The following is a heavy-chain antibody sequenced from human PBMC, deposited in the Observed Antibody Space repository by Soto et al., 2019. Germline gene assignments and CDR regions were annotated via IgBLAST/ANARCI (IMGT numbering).Heavy chain of an antibody. CDR3: ARVGGYGMDV. J-gene: IGHJ6*02. V-gene: IGHV4-38-2*01. Sequence: SETLSLTCAVSGYSISSGYYWGCIRQPPGKGLDWIGSIYHSGSTYNNPSLKSRVTISVDTSKNQFSLKLSSVTAADTAVYYCARVGGYGMDVWGQGTTVTVYS. CDR2: IYHSGST. D-gene: IGHD3-10*01. CDR1: GYSISSGYY.